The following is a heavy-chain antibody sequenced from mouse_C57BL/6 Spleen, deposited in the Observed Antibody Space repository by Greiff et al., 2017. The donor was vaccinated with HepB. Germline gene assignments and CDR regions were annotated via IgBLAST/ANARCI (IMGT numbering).Heavy chain of an antibody. CDR2: INYDGSST. J-gene: IGHJ1*03. CDR1: GFTFSDYY. D-gene: IGHD1-1*01. CDR3: ARDSHYYGSSRGYFDV. Sequence: EVMLVESEGGLVQPGSSMKLSCTASGFTFSDYYMAWVRQVPEKGLEWVANINYDGSSTYYLDSLKSRFIISRDNAKNILYLQMSSLKSEDTATYYCARDSHYYGSSRGYFDVWGTGTTVTVSS. V-gene: IGHV5-16*01.